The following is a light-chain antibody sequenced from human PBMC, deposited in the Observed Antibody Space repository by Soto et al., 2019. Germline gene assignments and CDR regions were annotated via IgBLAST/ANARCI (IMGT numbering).Light chain of an antibody. CDR1: SSDVGGYNY. J-gene: IGLJ1*01. Sequence: QAVVTQPPSASGSPGQSVTISCTGTSSDVGGYNYVSWYQQHPGKAPKLMIYEVSKRPSGVPDRFSGSKSGNTASLTVSGLQAEDEADYYCSSYAGSNNWGVFGTGTKVTVL. CDR2: EVS. V-gene: IGLV2-8*01. CDR3: SSYAGSNNWGV.